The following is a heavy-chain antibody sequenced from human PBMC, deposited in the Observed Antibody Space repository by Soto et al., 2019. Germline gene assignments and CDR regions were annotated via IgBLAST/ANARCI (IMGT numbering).Heavy chain of an antibody. CDR1: GGSISSSNW. J-gene: IGHJ6*02. V-gene: IGHV4-4*02. CDR2: IYHSGSP. D-gene: IGHD5-12*01. CDR3: ARRRGFPYYYGMDV. Sequence: PSETLSLTCAVSGGSISSSNWWSWVRQPPGKRLEWIGEIYHSGSPTYSPSLRGRATISVDKSNNQFSLRLRSVTAADTAVYYCARRRGFPYYYGMDVWGQGTTVTVSS.